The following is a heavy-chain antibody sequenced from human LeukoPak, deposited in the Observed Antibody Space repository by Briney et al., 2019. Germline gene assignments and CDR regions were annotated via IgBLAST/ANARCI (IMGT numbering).Heavy chain of an antibody. CDR1: GFTFSDYE. CDR2: ISSSGRTI. D-gene: IGHD1-26*01. V-gene: IGHV3-48*03. CDR3: VREGGSFFFEY. Sequence: HPGGSLRLFCAASGFTFSDYEMSWVRQAPGKGLEWVSYISSSGRTIYYADSVKGRFTISRDNAKNSLYLQMSSLRAEDTAIYYCVREGGSFFFEYWGQGTLVTVSS. J-gene: IGHJ4*02.